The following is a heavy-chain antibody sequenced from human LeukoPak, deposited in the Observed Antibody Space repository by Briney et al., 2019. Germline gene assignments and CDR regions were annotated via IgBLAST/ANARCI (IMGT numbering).Heavy chain of an antibody. CDR1: GGSISSSSYY. CDR3: ARLHARGRDGYNFRSYFDY. D-gene: IGHD5-12*01. Sequence: PSETLSPTCTVSGGSISSSSYYWGWIRQPPGKGLEWIGSIYYSGSTYYNPSLKSRVTISVDTSKNQFSLKLSSVTAADTAVYYCARLHARGRDGYNFRSYFDYWGQGTLVTVSS. J-gene: IGHJ4*02. CDR2: IYYSGST. V-gene: IGHV4-39*01.